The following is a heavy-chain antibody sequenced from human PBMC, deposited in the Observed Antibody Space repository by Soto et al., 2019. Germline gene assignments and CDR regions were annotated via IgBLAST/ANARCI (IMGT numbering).Heavy chain of an antibody. D-gene: IGHD5-12*01. J-gene: IGHJ4*02. V-gene: IGHV4-59*01. CDR3: AKSRDGYNLNAIDD. CDR1: DGSISSYY. Sequence: QVQRQVSGPGLVKPSATLSLTCTVSDGSISSYYWSWIRQPPGKGLDWLGYSFYTGSTNHNPSLKSRVTISLDMSTNQLSLRLSSVTAADTATYYCAKSRDGYNLNAIDDWGQGFLVTVSS. CDR2: SFYTGST.